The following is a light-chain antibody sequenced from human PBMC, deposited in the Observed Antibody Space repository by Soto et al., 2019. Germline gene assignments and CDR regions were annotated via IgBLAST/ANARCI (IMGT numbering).Light chain of an antibody. CDR3: LQDSNYPPYT. CDR2: AAS. J-gene: IGKJ2*01. V-gene: IGKV1-6*01. Sequence: ALQMTQSPSSLSASVGDRVTITCRASQGIRNDLGWYQQKPGKAPKLLIYAASSLQSGVPSRFSGSGSGTDFTLTISSLQPEDFATYYCLQDSNYPPYTFGQGTKLEIK. CDR1: QGIRND.